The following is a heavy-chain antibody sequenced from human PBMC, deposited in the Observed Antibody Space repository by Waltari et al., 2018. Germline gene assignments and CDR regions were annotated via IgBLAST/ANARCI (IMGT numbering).Heavy chain of an antibody. CDR2: IYYSGST. CDR1: GGSISSYY. V-gene: IGHV4-59*01. Sequence: QVQLQESGPGLVKPSETLSLTCTVSGGSISSYYWSWIRQPPGKGLEWIGYIYYSGSTTYNPSLKSRVTIPVDSANNQFSLKRGSVTAADTAVYYCARGSGYYDILTGYPRTHWFDPWGQGTLVTVSS. J-gene: IGHJ5*02. D-gene: IGHD3-9*01. CDR3: ARGSGYYDILTGYPRTHWFDP.